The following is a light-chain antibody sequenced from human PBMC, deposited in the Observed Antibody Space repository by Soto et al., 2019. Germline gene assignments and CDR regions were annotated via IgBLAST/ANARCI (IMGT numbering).Light chain of an antibody. CDR1: PGTRNG. V-gene: IGKV1-6*01. CDR2: AAS. Sequence: AILMTHSPSSLSASVGDRVTITCRASPGTRNGLGWYQQKPGTAPKLLIYAASSLQSGVPSRFSGSGSGTDFTLSLSSLQPEDVSTYYCLQHYNFPPPLGQGTKLEI. J-gene: IGKJ2*01. CDR3: LQHYNFPPP.